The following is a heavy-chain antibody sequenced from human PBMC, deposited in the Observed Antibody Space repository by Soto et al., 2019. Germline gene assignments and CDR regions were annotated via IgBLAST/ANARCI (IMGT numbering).Heavy chain of an antibody. J-gene: IGHJ3*02. D-gene: IGHD2-15*01. Sequence: GGSLRLSCAASGFTFSSYAMSWVRQGPEKEQERVSSVSGTGGSTYYADSVKGRFTISRDNSKNTLYLQMNSLRAEDTAVYYCARERGGDCSCGSCTGVIAFDIWGQGTMVTVSS. CDR3: ARERGGDCSCGSCTGVIAFDI. CDR1: GFTFSSYA. CDR2: VSGTGGST. V-gene: IGHV3-23*01.